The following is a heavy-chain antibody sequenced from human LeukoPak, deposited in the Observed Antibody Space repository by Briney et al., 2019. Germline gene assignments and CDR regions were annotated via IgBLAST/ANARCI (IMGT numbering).Heavy chain of an antibody. J-gene: IGHJ6*02. CDR2: IYSGGST. Sequence: GGSLRLSCAASGFTVSSNYMSWVRQAPGKGLEWVSVIYSGGSTYYADSVKGRFTISRDNSKNTLYLQMNSPRAEDTAVYYCAGIRFGELSSYYYYGMDVWGQGTTVTVSS. CDR3: AGIRFGELSSYYYYGMDV. D-gene: IGHD3-10*01. V-gene: IGHV3-66*01. CDR1: GFTVSSNY.